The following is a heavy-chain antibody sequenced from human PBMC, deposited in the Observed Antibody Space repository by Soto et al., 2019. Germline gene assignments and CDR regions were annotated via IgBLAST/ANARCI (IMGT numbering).Heavy chain of an antibody. CDR1: GGSISSGGYY. CDR3: ARSMWLVAFEN. CDR2: IYYSGST. V-gene: IGHV4-31*03. D-gene: IGHD2-21*01. Sequence: NPSETLSLTCTVSGGSISSGGYYWSWIRQHPGKGLEWIGYIYYSGSTYYNPSLKSRVTISVDTSKNQFSLKLSSVTAADTAVSWGARSMWLVAFENGCQGTMLTTSS. J-gene: IGHJ3*02.